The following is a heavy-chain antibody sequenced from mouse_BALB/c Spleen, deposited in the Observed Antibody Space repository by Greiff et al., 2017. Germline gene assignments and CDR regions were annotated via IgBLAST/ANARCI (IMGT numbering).Heavy chain of an antibody. Sequence: EVMLVESGGGLVQPGGSLKLSCAASGFTFSSYTMSWVRQTPEKRLEWVAYISNGGGSTYYPDTVKGRFTISRDNAKNTLYLQMSSLKSEDTAMYYCARHGGYGSSIDYWGQGTTLTVSS. CDR3: ARHGGYGSSIDY. V-gene: IGHV5-12-2*01. CDR1: GFTFSSYT. J-gene: IGHJ2*01. CDR2: ISNGGGST. D-gene: IGHD1-1*01.